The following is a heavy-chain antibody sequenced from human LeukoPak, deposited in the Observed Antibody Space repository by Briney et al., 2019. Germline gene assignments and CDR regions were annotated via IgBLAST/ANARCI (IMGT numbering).Heavy chain of an antibody. CDR1: GGSVSSGSYY. J-gene: IGHJ5*02. D-gene: IGHD2-15*01. CDR2: IYYSGST. CDR3: ASGVVVAATASFDP. Sequence: SETRSLTCTVSGGSVSSGSYYWSWIRQPPGKGLERIGYIYYSGSTNYNPSLKSRVTISVDTSKNQFSLKLSSVTAADTAVYYCASGVVVAATASFDPWGQGTLVTVSS. V-gene: IGHV4-61*01.